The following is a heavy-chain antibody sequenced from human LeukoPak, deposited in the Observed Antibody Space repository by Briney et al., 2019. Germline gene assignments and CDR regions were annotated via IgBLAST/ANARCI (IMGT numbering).Heavy chain of an antibody. J-gene: IGHJ5*02. D-gene: IGHD2-15*01. CDR3: ARLRYCSGGSCYYWFDP. V-gene: IGHV4-61*08. CDR2: IYYSGST. CDR1: GGSVSSGGYF. Sequence: PSETLSLTCTVSGGSVSSGGYFWSWIRQPPGEGLEWSGYIYYSGSTNYNPSLKSRVTISVDTSKNQFSLKLSSVPAADTAVYYCARLRYCSGGSCYYWFDPWGQGTLVIVSS.